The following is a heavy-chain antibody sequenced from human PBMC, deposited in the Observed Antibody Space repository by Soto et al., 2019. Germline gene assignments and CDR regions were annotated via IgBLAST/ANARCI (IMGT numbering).Heavy chain of an antibody. D-gene: IGHD3-16*01. CDR3: ARWGTTGGFDL. V-gene: IGHV3-30*19. J-gene: IGHJ4*02. Sequence: QVQLVESGGGVVQPGTSLRLSCAASGFRFKSFVMHWVRQAPGKGLEWVAFTSYDGNNKDYGDSVKGRFTVSRDNSQNTLHLQMDCLRPEDTALYYCARWGTTGGFDLWGQGTLGSVSS. CDR2: TSYDGNNK. CDR1: GFRFKSFV.